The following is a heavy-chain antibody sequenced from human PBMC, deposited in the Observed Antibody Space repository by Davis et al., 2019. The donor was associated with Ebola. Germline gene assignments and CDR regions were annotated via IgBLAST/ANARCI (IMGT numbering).Heavy chain of an antibody. CDR2: IIPIFGTA. D-gene: IGHD3-9*01. CDR3: ARDAIKLRYFDWSLDY. Sequence: AASVKVSCKASGYTFTGYYMHWVRQAPGQGLEWMGGIIPIFGTANYAQKFQGRVTITADESTSTAYMELSSLRSEDTAVYYCARDAIKLRYFDWSLDYWGQGTLVTVSS. J-gene: IGHJ4*02. V-gene: IGHV1-69*13. CDR1: GYTFTGYY.